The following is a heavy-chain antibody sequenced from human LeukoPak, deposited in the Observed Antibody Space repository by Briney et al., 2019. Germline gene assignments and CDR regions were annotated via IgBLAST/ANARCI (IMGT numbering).Heavy chain of an antibody. V-gene: IGHV3-21*04. CDR1: GFTFSSYS. CDR3: AKVEGGSRRFDP. CDR2: ISSSGSYI. J-gene: IGHJ5*02. Sequence: GGSLRLSCAASGFTFSSYSMNWVRQAPGKGLEWVSYISSSGSYIYYADSGKGRFTISRDNAKNSLYLQMNSLRAEDTAVYYCAKVEGGSRRFDPWGQGTLVTVSS. D-gene: IGHD1-26*01.